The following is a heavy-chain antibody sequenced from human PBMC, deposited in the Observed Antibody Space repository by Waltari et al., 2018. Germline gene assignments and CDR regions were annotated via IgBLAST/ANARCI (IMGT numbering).Heavy chain of an antibody. J-gene: IGHJ4*02. CDR2: NKSGSSTR. V-gene: IGHV3-48*02. D-gene: IGHD3-10*01. Sequence: EVQLVESGGGLVQPGGSLRLSCAASGFTFSSYSMSWVRQAPGKGLEWVSDNKSGSSTRYTAASVKGRFTISRDNAKNSLYLQMDSLRDEDRAVYYCTRTNYYFDYWGQGTLVTVSS. CDR3: TRTNYYFDY. CDR1: GFTFSSYS.